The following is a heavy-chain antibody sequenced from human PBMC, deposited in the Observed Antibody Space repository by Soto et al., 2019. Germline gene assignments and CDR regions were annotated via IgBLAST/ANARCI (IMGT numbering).Heavy chain of an antibody. V-gene: IGHV1-69*01. CDR3: ARVVRALELLDAFDI. D-gene: IGHD1-26*01. CDR1: GGTFSRYG. CDR2: IIPLFGTA. Sequence: QVQLVQSGAEVKEPGSSVKVSCKASGGTFSRYGINWVRQAPGQGLEWMGGIIPLFGTANYAQKFQGRVTITADESTSTAYMELSSLRSEDTAVYYCARVVRALELLDAFDIWGQGTMVTVSS. J-gene: IGHJ3*02.